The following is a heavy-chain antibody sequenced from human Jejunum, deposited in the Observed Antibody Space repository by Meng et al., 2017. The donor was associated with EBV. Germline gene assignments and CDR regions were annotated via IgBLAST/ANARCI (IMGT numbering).Heavy chain of an antibody. J-gene: IGHJ4*02. Sequence: QVHLVQSGAEVKKPGASVKLSCKASGYTFTNYPIHWVRQAPGQRPEWMGCINPGNGETEFSQKFQGRVTITRDTSATTAYMELTSLRSEDTAVYYCASRPGFNIGPFDYWGQGTLVTVSS. D-gene: IGHD3/OR15-3a*01. CDR1: GYTFTNYP. V-gene: IGHV1-3*01. CDR2: INPGNGET. CDR3: ASRPGFNIGPFDY.